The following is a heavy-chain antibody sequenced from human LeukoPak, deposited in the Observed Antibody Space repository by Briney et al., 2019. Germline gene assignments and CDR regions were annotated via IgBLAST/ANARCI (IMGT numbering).Heavy chain of an antibody. D-gene: IGHD3-22*01. V-gene: IGHV3-23*01. J-gene: IGHJ4*02. CDR1: GFTLSIHS. CDR2: IGRTTSST. Sequence: GESLSLSCAASGFTLSIHSMRWVRPAHGRGLEWVSTIGRTTSSTYDADSVKGRFTIYGHNSKNTLYLEMNRLRAEDTAVYYCAKIPRLYFDRTGDFDYWGQGTLVTVSS. CDR3: AKIPRLYFDRTGDFDY.